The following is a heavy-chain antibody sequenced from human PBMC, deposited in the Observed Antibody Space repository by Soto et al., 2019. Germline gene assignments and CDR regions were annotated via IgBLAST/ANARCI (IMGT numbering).Heavy chain of an antibody. D-gene: IGHD2-2*01. Sequence: EASVKVSCKASGYTFASYGISWVRQAPGQGLEWMGWISAYNGNTNYAQKLQGRVTMTTDTSTSTAYMELRSLRSDDTAVYYCARGVPAAMHYYYYYMDVWGKGTTVTVSS. CDR1: GYTFASYG. CDR3: ARGVPAAMHYYYYYMDV. CDR2: ISAYNGNT. V-gene: IGHV1-18*01. J-gene: IGHJ6*03.